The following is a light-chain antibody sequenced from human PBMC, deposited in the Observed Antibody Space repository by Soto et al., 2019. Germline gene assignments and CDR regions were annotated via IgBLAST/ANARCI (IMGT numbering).Light chain of an antibody. J-gene: IGKJ1*01. Sequence: EIVLTHSPGTLSLSPGERATLSCRASQSVTTSFLAWYQQKPGQAPRLLIYAASSRATGIPDRFSGSGSGTDFTLTISRLELEDFAVYYCQHYGRSPTFGQGTKVEIK. CDR1: QSVTTSF. V-gene: IGKV3-20*01. CDR3: QHYGRSPT. CDR2: AAS.